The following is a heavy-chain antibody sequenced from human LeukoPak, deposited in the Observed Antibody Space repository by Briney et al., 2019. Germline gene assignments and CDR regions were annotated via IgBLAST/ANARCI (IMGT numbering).Heavy chain of an antibody. V-gene: IGHV3-9*01. CDR1: GFTFDDYA. D-gene: IGHD1-26*01. Sequence: PGRSLRLSCAASGFTFDDYAMHWVRQAPGKGLEWVSGISWNSGSIGYADSVKGRFTISRDNAKNSLYLQMNSLRAEDTALYYCAKVGGSRDYWGQGTLVTVSS. J-gene: IGHJ4*02. CDR3: AKVGGSRDY. CDR2: ISWNSGSI.